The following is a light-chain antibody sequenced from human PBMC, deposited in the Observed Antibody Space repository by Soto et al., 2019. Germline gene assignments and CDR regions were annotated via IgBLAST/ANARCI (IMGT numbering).Light chain of an antibody. J-gene: IGKJ4*01. CDR1: QSVLYSSNNKNY. CDR3: QQYYSTPPLT. CDR2: WAS. V-gene: IGKV4-1*01. Sequence: DIVMTQSPDSLAVSMGERATINCKYSQSVLYSSNNKNYLAWYQQKPGQPPKLLIYWASTRESGVPDRFSGSGSGTHFTLTISSLQAEDVAVYFFQQYYSTPPLTFGGGTKVEIK.